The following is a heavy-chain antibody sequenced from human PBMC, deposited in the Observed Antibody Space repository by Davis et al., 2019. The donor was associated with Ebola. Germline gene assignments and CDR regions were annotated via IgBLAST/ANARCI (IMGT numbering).Heavy chain of an antibody. CDR1: GFTFSSYA. J-gene: IGHJ5*02. CDR3: AKHEGGTLT. V-gene: IGHV3-23*01. CDR2: ISGSGGDT. Sequence: GESLKISCAASGFTFSSYAMTWVRQSPGKGLEWVSTISGSGGDTYYGDSVRGRFTVSRDNSKNTMSLQMNSLRAEDTAIYYCAKHEGGTLTWGQGTLVTVSS. D-gene: IGHD1-26*01.